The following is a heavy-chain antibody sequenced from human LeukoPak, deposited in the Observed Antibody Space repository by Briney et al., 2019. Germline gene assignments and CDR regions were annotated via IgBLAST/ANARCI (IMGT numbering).Heavy chain of an antibody. J-gene: IGHJ4*02. D-gene: IGHD3-22*01. V-gene: IGHV3-13*01. CDR2: IGTAGDT. CDR1: GFTFSSYD. CDR3: ARGGVTMIVVVILREYYFDY. Sequence: PGGSLRLSCAASGFTFSSYDMHWVRQATGKGLEWVSAIGTAGDTYYPGSVKGRFTISRENAKNSLYLQMNSLRAGDTAVYYCARGGVTMIVVVILREYYFDYWGQGTLVTVSS.